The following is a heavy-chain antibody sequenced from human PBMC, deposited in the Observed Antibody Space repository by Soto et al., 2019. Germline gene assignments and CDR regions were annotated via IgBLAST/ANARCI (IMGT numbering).Heavy chain of an antibody. CDR3: ARAECSTPTCSTAYYSYGLDV. V-gene: IGHV3-48*03. D-gene: IGHD2-2*01. CDR2: INTAGSTK. CDR1: GFTFSNFE. Sequence: EVQLVESGGGLVQPGGSLRLSCAASGFTFSNFEMHWGRQAPGKGLEWVSYINTAGSTKYYAESVKGRFTISRDNARNSLFLQRNSLRAEDTAVYYCARAECSTPTCSTAYYSYGLDVWGQGTTVTVSS. J-gene: IGHJ6*02.